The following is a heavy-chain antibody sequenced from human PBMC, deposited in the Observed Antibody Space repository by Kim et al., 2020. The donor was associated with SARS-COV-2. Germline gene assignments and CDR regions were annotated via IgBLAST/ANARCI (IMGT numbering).Heavy chain of an antibody. J-gene: IGHJ4*02. CDR2: ISYDGRDK. D-gene: IGHD3-10*01. V-gene: IGHV3-30*03. Sequence: GGSLRLSCVASGFTFTKYGIHWVRQAPGKGLEWVAVISYDGRDKYYADSVKGRFTISKDMLKNTLFLQMNSLRADDTAVYYCARARYDTTSYYVIEHWGQGTLVSVSS. CDR3: ARARYDTTSYYVIEH. CDR1: GFTFTKYG.